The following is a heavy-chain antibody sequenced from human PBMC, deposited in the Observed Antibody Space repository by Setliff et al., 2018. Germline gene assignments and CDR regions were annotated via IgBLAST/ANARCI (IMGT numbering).Heavy chain of an antibody. D-gene: IGHD5-12*01. CDR2: ISAYDGNT. V-gene: IGHV1-18*01. CDR1: AYSFTNYG. J-gene: IGHJ6*03. Sequence: GASVKVSCKASAYSFTNYGITWVRQAPGQGLEWMGWISAYDGNTRFAQNIQGRVTLTTDTPTSTAYMELRSLRSDDTAVYYCARERGDIVTTTSYYYYLDVWGKGTTVTVSS. CDR3: ARERGDIVTTTSYYYYLDV.